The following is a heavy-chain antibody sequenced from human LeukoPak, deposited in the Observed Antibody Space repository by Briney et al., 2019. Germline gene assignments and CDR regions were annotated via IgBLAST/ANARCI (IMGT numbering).Heavy chain of an antibody. J-gene: IGHJ5*02. CDR1: GGSISSYY. D-gene: IGHD1-14*01. V-gene: IGHV4-59*08. CDR2: IYYSGST. Sequence: SETLSLTCTVSGGSISSYYWSWIRQPPGKGLEWIGYIYYSGSTNYNPSLKRRVTISVDTSKNQFSLNLSSVTAADTAVYYCARSGNHHYNWFDPWGQGTLVTDSS. CDR3: ARSGNHHYNWFDP.